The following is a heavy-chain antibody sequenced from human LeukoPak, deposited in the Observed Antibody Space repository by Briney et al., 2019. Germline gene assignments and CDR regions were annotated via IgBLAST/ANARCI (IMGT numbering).Heavy chain of an antibody. V-gene: IGHV3-30-3*01. CDR3: AKDPYSITMVLVGRFDP. Sequence: AGGSLRLSCAASGFTFSSYAMHWVRQAPGKGLEWVAVISYDGSNKYYADSVKGRFTISRDNSKNTLYLQMNSLRAEDTAVYYCAKDPYSITMVLVGRFDPWGQGTLVTVSS. J-gene: IGHJ5*02. CDR2: ISYDGSNK. CDR1: GFTFSSYA. D-gene: IGHD3-10*01.